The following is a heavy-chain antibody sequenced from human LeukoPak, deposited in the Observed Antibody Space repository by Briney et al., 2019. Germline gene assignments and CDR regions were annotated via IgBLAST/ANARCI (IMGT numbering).Heavy chain of an antibody. CDR3: ARAKYYYGSGSYFAPHFDY. Sequence: SETLSLTCAVSGGSISSGGYSWSWIRQPPGKGLEWIGYIYHSGSTYYNPSLKSRVTISVDRSKNQFSLKLSSVTAADTAVYYCARAKYYYGSGSYFAPHFDYWGQGTLVTVSS. D-gene: IGHD3-10*01. CDR1: GGSISSGGYS. CDR2: IYHSGST. V-gene: IGHV4-30-2*01. J-gene: IGHJ4*02.